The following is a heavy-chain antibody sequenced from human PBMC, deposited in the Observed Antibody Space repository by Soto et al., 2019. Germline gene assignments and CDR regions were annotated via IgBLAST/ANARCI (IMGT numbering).Heavy chain of an antibody. CDR1: YKSLSKSIW. V-gene: IGHV4-4*02. Sequence: GVSYKSLSKSIWWTWVRQPPGQGLEWIGEAHHTKGALYNPALRSRVTVSADLFNSKIFLEVHSLGAADTAVYYCARAGSWNLDSWGQGTPVTVSS. CDR2: AHHTKGA. J-gene: IGHJ4*02. CDR3: ARAGSWNLDS. D-gene: IGHD1-1*01.